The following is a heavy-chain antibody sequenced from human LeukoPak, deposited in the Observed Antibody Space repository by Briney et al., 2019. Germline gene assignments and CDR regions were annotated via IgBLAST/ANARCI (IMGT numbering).Heavy chain of an antibody. CDR1: GFTVSSYG. CDR3: AKDLKHSYYFDY. CDR2: IRFDGSNK. J-gene: IGHJ4*02. D-gene: IGHD3-3*02. V-gene: IGHV3-30*02. Sequence: GGSLRLSCAASGFTVSSYGMHWVRQAPGKGLEWVAFIRFDGSNKYYADSVKGRSTITRDNSKNTLYVQMNSLRAEDTAVYYCAKDLKHSYYFDYWGQGTLVTVSS.